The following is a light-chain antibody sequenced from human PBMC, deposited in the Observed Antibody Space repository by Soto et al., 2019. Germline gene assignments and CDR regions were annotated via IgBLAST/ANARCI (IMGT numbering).Light chain of an antibody. V-gene: IGLV2-11*01. CDR3: CSYAGTSSYV. CDR2: DVS. Sequence: QSALTQPRSLSGSPGQSVTISCTGTSSNVGGYNFVSWYQQYPGKAPTLILYDVSKRPSRVPDRFSGSKSGNTASLSIAGLQAEDEADYSCCSYAGTSSYVFGSGTKLTVL. J-gene: IGLJ1*01. CDR1: SSNVGGYNF.